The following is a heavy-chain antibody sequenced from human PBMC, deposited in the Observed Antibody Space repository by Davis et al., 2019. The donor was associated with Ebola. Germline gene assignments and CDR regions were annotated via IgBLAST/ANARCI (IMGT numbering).Heavy chain of an antibody. Sequence: PGGSLRLSCAASGFTFSSYWMHWVRQAPGKGLVWVSRINSDGSSTSYADSVKGRFTISRDNAKNTLYLQMNSLRAEDTAVYYCAKAPTIFGVAVDYWGQGTLVTVSS. D-gene: IGHD3-3*01. CDR2: INSDGSST. CDR3: AKAPTIFGVAVDY. CDR1: GFTFSSYW. J-gene: IGHJ4*02. V-gene: IGHV3-74*01.